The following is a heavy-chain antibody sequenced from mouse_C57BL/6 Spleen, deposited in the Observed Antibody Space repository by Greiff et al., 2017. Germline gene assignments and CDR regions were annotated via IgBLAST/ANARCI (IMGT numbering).Heavy chain of an antibody. Sequence: QVQLQQPGAELVMPGASVKLSCKASGYTFTSYWMHWVKQRPGQGLEWMGEIDPSDSYTNYNQKFKGKSTLTVDKSSSTAYMQLSSLTSEDSAVYYCARRSMDYWGQGTSVTVSS. CDR2: IDPSDSYT. CDR3: ARRSMDY. J-gene: IGHJ4*01. CDR1: GYTFTSYW. V-gene: IGHV1-69*01.